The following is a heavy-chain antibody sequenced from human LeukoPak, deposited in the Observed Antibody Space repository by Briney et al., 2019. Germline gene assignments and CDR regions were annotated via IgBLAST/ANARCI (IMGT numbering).Heavy chain of an antibody. CDR3: ARALIGRDAFDI. J-gene: IGHJ3*02. CDR2: MNPNSGNT. V-gene: IGHV1-8*03. Sequence: GASVKVSCKASGYTFTSYDINWVRQATGQGLEWMGWMNPNSGNTGYAQKFQGGVTITRNTSISTAYMELSSLRSEDTAVYYCARALIGRDAFDIWGQGTMVTVSS. CDR1: GYTFTSYD. D-gene: IGHD2-21*01.